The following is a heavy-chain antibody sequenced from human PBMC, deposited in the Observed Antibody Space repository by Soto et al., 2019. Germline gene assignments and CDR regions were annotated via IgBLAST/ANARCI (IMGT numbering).Heavy chain of an antibody. D-gene: IGHD2-21*02. J-gene: IGHJ5*02. CDR3: AKFYGGNSAHTYTIDP. V-gene: IGHV3-23*01. CDR1: GFPFSSYA. CDR2: ISSSGGST. Sequence: EVQLLESGGGLVQPGGSLRLSWAASGFPFSSYAMSWVRQAPGKGLEWVSTISSSGGSTHNPDSVKGRFTISRDNSKNTLYLQMNSLRAEDTAVYYCAKFYGGNSAHTYTIDPWGQGTLVTVSS.